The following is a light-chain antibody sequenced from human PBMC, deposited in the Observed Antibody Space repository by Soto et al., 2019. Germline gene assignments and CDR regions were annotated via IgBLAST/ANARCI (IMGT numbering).Light chain of an antibody. CDR3: CSYTSGSTPWV. CDR1: SSDIGGYNY. CDR2: EVS. V-gene: IGLV2-14*01. Sequence: QSVLTQPASMSGSPGQSITISCTGTSSDIGGYNYVSWYQQHPGKAPKLVISEVSNRPSGVSNRFSGSKSGNTASLTISGLQAEDEADYYCCSYTSGSTPWVFGGGTKLTVL. J-gene: IGLJ3*02.